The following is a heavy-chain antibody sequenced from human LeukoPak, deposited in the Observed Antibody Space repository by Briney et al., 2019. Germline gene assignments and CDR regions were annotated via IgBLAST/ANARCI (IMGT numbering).Heavy chain of an antibody. CDR2: ITWNSDTI. CDR3: ARDLGLPYYYYYMDV. V-gene: IGHV3-9*01. Sequence: PGGSLRLSCAASGFTFDDYVMHWVRQAPGKGLEWVSGITWNSDTIAYADSVKGRFTISRDNAKNSLYLQMNSLRADDTALYYCARDLGLPYYYYYMDVWGKGTTVTVSS. J-gene: IGHJ6*03. D-gene: IGHD2-15*01. CDR1: GFTFDDYV.